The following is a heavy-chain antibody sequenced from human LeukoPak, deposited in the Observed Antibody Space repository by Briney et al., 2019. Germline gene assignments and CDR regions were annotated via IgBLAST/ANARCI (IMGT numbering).Heavy chain of an antibody. D-gene: IGHD3-22*01. CDR1: GGTFSSYA. CDR2: IIPIFGTA. J-gene: IGHJ3*02. CDR3: ARWGSGSSDAFDI. V-gene: IGHV1-69*05. Sequence: SVKVSCKASGGTFSSYAISWVRQAPGQGLEWMGGIIPIFGTANYAQKFQGRVTITTDESTSTAYMELNSLRAEDTAVYYCARWGSGSSDAFDIWGQGTMVTVSS.